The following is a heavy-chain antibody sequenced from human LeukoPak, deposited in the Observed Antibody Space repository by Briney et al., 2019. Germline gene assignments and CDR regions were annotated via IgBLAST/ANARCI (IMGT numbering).Heavy chain of an antibody. CDR3: AKDGGLWVSAHWGDS. D-gene: IGHD7-27*01. CDR1: GFTFSSYT. Sequence: GGSLRLSCAASGFTFSSYTMSWVRQAPGKGLEWVSTITTSDGNTYYADSVKGRFTVSRDNSKNTLFLQMNSLRAEDTAVYYCAKDGGLWVSAHWGDSWGRGTLVTASS. CDR2: ITTSDGNT. V-gene: IGHV3-23*01. J-gene: IGHJ4*02.